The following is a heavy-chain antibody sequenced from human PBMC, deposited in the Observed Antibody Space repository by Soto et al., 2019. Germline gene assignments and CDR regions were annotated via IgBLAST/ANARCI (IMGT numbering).Heavy chain of an antibody. J-gene: IGHJ4*02. CDR3: AGRLAAAAAGDY. CDR1: GFTFSTYS. Sequence: LRLSCTASGFTFSTYSMNWVRQAPGKGLEWVSSISSSSSYIYYADSVKGRFAISRDNAKNSLYLQMNSLRVEDTAVYYCAGRLAAAAAGDYWGQGTLVTVSS. V-gene: IGHV3-21*01. D-gene: IGHD6-13*01. CDR2: ISSSSSYI.